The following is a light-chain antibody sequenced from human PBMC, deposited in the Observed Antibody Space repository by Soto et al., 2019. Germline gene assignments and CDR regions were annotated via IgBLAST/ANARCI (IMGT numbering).Light chain of an antibody. Sequence: QSALTQPPSVSGAPGQRVTISCTGSGSNIGAGYNVHWYQQLPGTDPKLLIYGNNNRPSGVPDRFSGSKSGTSASLAITGLQAEDEADYYCQSYDSSLTAHVFGTGTKVTVL. J-gene: IGLJ1*01. CDR1: GSNIGAGYN. CDR2: GNN. CDR3: QSYDSSLTAHV. V-gene: IGLV1-40*01.